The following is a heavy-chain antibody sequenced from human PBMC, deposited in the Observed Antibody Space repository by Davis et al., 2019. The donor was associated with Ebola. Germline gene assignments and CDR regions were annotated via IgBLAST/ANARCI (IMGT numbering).Heavy chain of an antibody. J-gene: IGHJ6*02. CDR2: LNHSGST. CDR3: ARGALVVYRYGMDV. V-gene: IGHV4-34*01. CDR1: GGSFSGYY. D-gene: IGHD2-8*02. Sequence: SETLSLTCAVYGGSFSGYYWSWNRQPPGKGLEWIGELNHSGSTNYNPSLKSRVTISEDTSKNQFSLKLSSVTAADTAVYYCARGALVVYRYGMDVWGQGTTVTVSS.